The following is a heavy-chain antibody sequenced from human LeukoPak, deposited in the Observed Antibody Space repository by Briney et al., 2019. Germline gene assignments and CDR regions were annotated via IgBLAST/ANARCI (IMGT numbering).Heavy chain of an antibody. V-gene: IGHV3-53*01. Sequence: PGGSLRLSCAASGFTVSSNYMTWVRQAPGKGLEWVSVFYSGGCTYYADSVKGRFTISRDNAQNALFLQMNRLRVEDTAVYYCAAGTAADYWGQGTLDTVSS. CDR3: AAGTAADY. D-gene: IGHD6-13*01. J-gene: IGHJ4*02. CDR1: GFTVSSNY. CDR2: FYSGGCT.